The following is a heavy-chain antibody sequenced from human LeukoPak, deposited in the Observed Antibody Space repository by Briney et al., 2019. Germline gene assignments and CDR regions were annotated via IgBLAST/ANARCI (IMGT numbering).Heavy chain of an antibody. CDR3: ARGFLVGALPRAFDI. CDR2: INPNSGGT. Sequence: GASVKVSCKASGYTFTGYYMRWVRQAPGQGLEWMGWINPNSGGTNYAQKFQGRVTMTRDTSISTAYMELSRLRSDDTAVYYCARGFLVGALPRAFDIWGQGTMVTVSS. J-gene: IGHJ3*02. V-gene: IGHV1-2*02. D-gene: IGHD1-26*01. CDR1: GYTFTGYY.